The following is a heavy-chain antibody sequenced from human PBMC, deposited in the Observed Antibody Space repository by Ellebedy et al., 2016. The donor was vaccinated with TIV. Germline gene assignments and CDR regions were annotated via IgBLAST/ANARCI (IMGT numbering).Heavy chain of an antibody. CDR2: IIPILATA. Sequence: AASVKVSCKASGGTFRSDSISWVRQAPGQGPEWMGAIIPILATANYAQKFQGRVTLTAYAATSIVYMELSSLRSEDTAVYYCARKSPDSYYYAMDVWGQGTTVTVSS. CDR3: ARKSPDSYYYAMDV. CDR1: GGTFRSDS. J-gene: IGHJ6*02. V-gene: IGHV1-69*13.